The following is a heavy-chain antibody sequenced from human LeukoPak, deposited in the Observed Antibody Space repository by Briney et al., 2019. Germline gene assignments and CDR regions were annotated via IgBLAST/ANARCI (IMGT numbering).Heavy chain of an antibody. CDR3: ARRRRGCSGSYEGYYFDY. D-gene: IGHD3-10*02. CDR2: IRSGGST. Sequence: GGSLRLSCAASGFTFDDYGMSWVRQAPGKGLEWVSGIRSGGSTGYADSVKGRFTISRDNAKNSLYLQMNSLRAEDTALYHCARRRRGCSGSYEGYYFDYWGQGTLVTVSS. V-gene: IGHV3-20*01. CDR1: GFTFDDYG. J-gene: IGHJ4*02.